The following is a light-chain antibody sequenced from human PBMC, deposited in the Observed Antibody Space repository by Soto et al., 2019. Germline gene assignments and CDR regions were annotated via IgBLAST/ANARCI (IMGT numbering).Light chain of an antibody. CDR3: LQDYNLPRT. Sequence: AVGDRVIITCRASRDIGNDLGWYQQKPGKAPKLLIFAASTLHSGVPSRFSGSGSGTVFTLTISSLHPEDFATYFCLQDYNLPRTFGQGT. CDR2: AAS. J-gene: IGKJ1*01. V-gene: IGKV1-6*01. CDR1: RDIGND.